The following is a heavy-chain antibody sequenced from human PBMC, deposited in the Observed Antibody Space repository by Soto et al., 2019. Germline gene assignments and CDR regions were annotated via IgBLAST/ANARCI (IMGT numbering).Heavy chain of an antibody. Sequence: LRLSCAVSGFNVMSYWMSWVRQAPGKGLEWVASIKGDGSEIYYLHSVRGRFSIPRDSAGNALHLTMNYLSAEDTGVYFCARDIGFDYVNWGQGTLVTVSS. V-gene: IGHV3-7*01. D-gene: IGHD3-16*01. CDR3: ARDIGFDYVN. CDR1: GFNVMSYW. CDR2: IKGDGSEI. J-gene: IGHJ4*02.